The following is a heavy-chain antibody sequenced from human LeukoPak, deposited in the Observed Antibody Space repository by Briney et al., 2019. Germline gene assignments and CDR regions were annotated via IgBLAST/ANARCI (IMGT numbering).Heavy chain of an antibody. Sequence: SETLSLTCTVSGGSISSYYWSWIRQPPGKGLEWIGYIYYSGSTNYNPSLKSRGTISVDTSKNQFSLKLSSVTAADTAVYYCARGRVAGTIFDYWGQGTLVTVSS. CDR2: IYYSGST. CDR3: ARGRVAGTIFDY. V-gene: IGHV4-59*01. J-gene: IGHJ4*02. D-gene: IGHD6-19*01. CDR1: GGSISSYY.